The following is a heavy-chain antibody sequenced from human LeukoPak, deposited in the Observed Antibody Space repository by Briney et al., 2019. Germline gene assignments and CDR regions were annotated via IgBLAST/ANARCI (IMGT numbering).Heavy chain of an antibody. CDR3: ASDDQYYDFWSGYYEIEYFQH. Sequence: SETLSLTCAVYGGSFSGYYWSWIRQPPGKGLEWIGEINHSGSTNYNPSLKSRVTIAVDTSKNQFSLKLSSVTAADTAVYYCASDDQYYDFWSGYYEIEYFQHWGQGTLVTVSS. D-gene: IGHD3-3*01. J-gene: IGHJ1*01. CDR1: GGSFSGYY. CDR2: INHSGST. V-gene: IGHV4-34*01.